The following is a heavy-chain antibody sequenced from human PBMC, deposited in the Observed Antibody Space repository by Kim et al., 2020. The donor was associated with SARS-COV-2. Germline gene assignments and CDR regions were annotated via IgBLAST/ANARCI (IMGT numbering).Heavy chain of an antibody. CDR3: ARDIGVISGLDY. CDR2: ITSTSST. CDR1: GFTFSSYY. Sequence: GGSLRLSCAASGFTFSSYYMNWVRQVPGKGLEWVASITSTSSTYYADSVKGRFTISRDNAENSLFLQMDSLRDEDTAVYYCARDIGVISGLDYWGQGTLVXXSS. D-gene: IGHD2-21*01. V-gene: IGHV3-21*01. J-gene: IGHJ4*02.